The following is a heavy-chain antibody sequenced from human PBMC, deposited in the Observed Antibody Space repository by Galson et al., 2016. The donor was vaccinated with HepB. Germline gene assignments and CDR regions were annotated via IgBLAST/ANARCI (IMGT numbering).Heavy chain of an antibody. CDR3: ARADFVGATPLGY. CDR2: IYSDGRT. Sequence: SLRLSCAVSGFSVSDNYMSWVRQAPGKGLEWVSLIYSDGRTHHAESVKGRFTISRDSTKNTVYLQMNSLGGEDTAIHYCARADFVGATPLGYWGQGMLVTVSS. D-gene: IGHD1-26*01. J-gene: IGHJ4*02. V-gene: IGHV3-66*02. CDR1: GFSVSDNY.